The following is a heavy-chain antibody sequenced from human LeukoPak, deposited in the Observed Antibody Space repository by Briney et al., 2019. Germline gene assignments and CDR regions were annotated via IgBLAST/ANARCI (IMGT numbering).Heavy chain of an antibody. CDR2: ISYDGFNK. CDR1: GFTFSNYA. D-gene: IGHD3-10*01. CDR3: CRARVLPRAFDI. V-gene: IGHV3-30-3*01. Sequence: GRSLRLSCAASGFTFSNYAMHWVRQAPGKGLEWVAVISYDGFNKYYSDSVKGRFTISRDNSKNTLYLQIEDLRVEGTALYYWCRARVLPRAFDIWGRGTMVTVSS. J-gene: IGHJ3*02.